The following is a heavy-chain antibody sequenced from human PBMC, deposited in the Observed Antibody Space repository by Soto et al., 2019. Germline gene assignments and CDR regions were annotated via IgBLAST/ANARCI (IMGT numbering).Heavy chain of an antibody. CDR2: IVVGSGNT. CDR3: ARQNGAAATHGMDV. Sequence: SVKVSCKDSGFTFTSSAVQWVRQARGQRLEWIGWIVVGSGNTNYAQKFQERVTITRDMSTSTAYLQWTSLKASDTALYYCARQNGAAATHGMDVWGQGTTVTVSS. D-gene: IGHD2-15*01. V-gene: IGHV1-58*01. J-gene: IGHJ6*02. CDR1: GFTFTSSA.